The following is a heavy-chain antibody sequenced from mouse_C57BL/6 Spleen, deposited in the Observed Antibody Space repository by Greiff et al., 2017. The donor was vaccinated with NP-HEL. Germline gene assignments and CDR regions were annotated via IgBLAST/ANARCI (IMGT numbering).Heavy chain of an antibody. J-gene: IGHJ4*01. D-gene: IGHD1-1*02. V-gene: IGHV1-53*01. Sequence: QVQLQQPGTELVKPGASVKLSCKASGYTFTSYWMHWVKQRPGQGLEWIGNINPSNGRTNYNEKFKSKATLTVDTSSNTAYMQLSSLTSEDSAVYYCAKGYYGYAMDYWGQGTSVTVSS. CDR2: INPSNGRT. CDR3: AKGYYGYAMDY. CDR1: GYTFTSYW.